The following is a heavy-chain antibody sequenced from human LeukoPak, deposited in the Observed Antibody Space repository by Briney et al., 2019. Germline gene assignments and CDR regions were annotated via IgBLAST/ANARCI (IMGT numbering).Heavy chain of an antibody. D-gene: IGHD2-2*01. CDR3: ARGGFYCSSTSCYFDY. Sequence: GASVKVSCKASGGTFSSYAISWVRQVPGQGLEWMGGIIPIFGTANYAQKFQGRVTITTDESTSTAYKELSSLRSEDTAVYYCARGGFYCSSTSCYFDYWGQGTLVTVSS. J-gene: IGHJ4*02. V-gene: IGHV1-69*05. CDR1: GGTFSSYA. CDR2: IIPIFGTA.